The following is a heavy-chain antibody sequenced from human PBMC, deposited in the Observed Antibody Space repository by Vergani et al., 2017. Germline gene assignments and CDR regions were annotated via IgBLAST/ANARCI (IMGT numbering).Heavy chain of an antibody. CDR3: ARRSGIVYDIFSGTQYFFDF. V-gene: IGHV4-39*07. D-gene: IGHD3-9*01. CDR2: IYYSGST. CDR1: NDSVSNTFYY. Sequence: QVQLQESGPGLVKPSETLSLTCTVSNDSVSNTFYYWGWIRQTPGKGLEWIGSIYYSGSTYYNPSLESRVTMSVDTSKNHFSLRLNSLTAADTAVYYCARRSGIVYDIFSGTQYFFDFWGQGTLVTVSS. J-gene: IGHJ4*02.